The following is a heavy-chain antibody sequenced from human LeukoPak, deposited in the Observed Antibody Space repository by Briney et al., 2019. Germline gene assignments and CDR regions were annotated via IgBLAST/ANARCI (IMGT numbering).Heavy chain of an antibody. CDR1: GYTFTGYY. Sequence: GASVKVSCKASGYTFTGYYMHWVRQAPGQGLEWMGWINPNSGGTNYAQKFQGRVTMTRDTSISTAYMELSRLRSDDTAVYYCAGSTKWELLLFDHWGQGTLVTVSS. J-gene: IGHJ4*02. CDR2: INPNSGGT. D-gene: IGHD1-26*01. V-gene: IGHV1-2*02. CDR3: AGSTKWELLLFDH.